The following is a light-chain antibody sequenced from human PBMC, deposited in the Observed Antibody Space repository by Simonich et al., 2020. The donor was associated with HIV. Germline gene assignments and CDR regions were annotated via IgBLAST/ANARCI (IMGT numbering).Light chain of an antibody. J-gene: IGKJ1*01. V-gene: IGKV2-30*02. Sequence: DVVMTQSPLSLPVTLGQPASISCRSSQSLVHSDGNTYLNWFQQRPGQSPRRLIYKVSNRDSGVPDRVSGSGSGTDFTLKISRVETEDVGVYFCMQGLETPTFGQGTRVEIK. CDR2: KVS. CDR1: QSLVHSDGNTY. CDR3: MQGLETPT.